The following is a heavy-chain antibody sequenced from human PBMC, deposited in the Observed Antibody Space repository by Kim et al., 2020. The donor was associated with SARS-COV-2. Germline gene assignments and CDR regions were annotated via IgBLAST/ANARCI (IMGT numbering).Heavy chain of an antibody. J-gene: IGHJ4*02. D-gene: IGHD3-3*01. CDR3: ARGSHYDFWSGYSSYYFDY. V-gene: IGHV3-13*04. Sequence: GGSLRLSCAASGFTFSSYDMHWVRQATGKGLEWVSAIGTAGDTYYPGSVKGRFTISRENAKNSLYLQMNSLRAGDTAVYYCARGSHYDFWSGYSSYYFDYWGQGTLVTVSS. CDR1: GFTFSSYD. CDR2: IGTAGDT.